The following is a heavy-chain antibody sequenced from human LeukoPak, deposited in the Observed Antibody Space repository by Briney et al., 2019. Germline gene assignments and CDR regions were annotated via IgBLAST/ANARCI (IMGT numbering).Heavy chain of an antibody. Sequence: ASVKVSCKASGYTLTGFYMHCVPHAPGQGLEWMGWINPNSGGANYAQKLQGRVTMTRDTSISTAHMELSRLRSDDTAVYYCARDPVYYDSSGYNDAFDIWGQGTMVTVSS. CDR2: INPNSGGA. J-gene: IGHJ3*02. V-gene: IGHV1-2*02. CDR3: ARDPVYYDSSGYNDAFDI. D-gene: IGHD3-22*01. CDR1: GYTLTGFY.